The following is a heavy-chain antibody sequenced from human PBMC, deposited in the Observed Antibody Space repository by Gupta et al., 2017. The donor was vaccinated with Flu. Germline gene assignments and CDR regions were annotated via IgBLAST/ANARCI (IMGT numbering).Heavy chain of an antibody. V-gene: IGHV5-10-1*01. CDR2: IDPSDSYT. CDR3: ARLDRTTASDDY. CDR1: GYSFTSYW. J-gene: IGHJ4*02. D-gene: IGHD4-17*01. Sequence: SCKGSGYSFTSYWISWVRQMPGKGLEWMGRIDPSDSYTNYSPSFQGHVTISADKSISTAYLQWSSLKASDTAMYYCARLDRTTASDDYWGQGTLVTVSS.